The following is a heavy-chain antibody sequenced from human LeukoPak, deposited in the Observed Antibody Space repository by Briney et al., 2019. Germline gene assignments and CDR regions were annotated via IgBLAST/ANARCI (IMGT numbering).Heavy chain of an antibody. V-gene: IGHV4-59*01. Sequence: PSETLSLTCTVSGGSISSYYWSWIRQPPGKGLEWIGYIYYSGSTNYNPSLKSRVTISVDTSKNQFSLKLSSVTAADTAVYYCARGGISLWLGEKPHYYYGMDVWGQGTTVTVSS. CDR2: IYYSGST. J-gene: IGHJ6*02. CDR3: ARGGISLWLGEKPHYYYGMDV. D-gene: IGHD3-10*01. CDR1: GGSISSYY.